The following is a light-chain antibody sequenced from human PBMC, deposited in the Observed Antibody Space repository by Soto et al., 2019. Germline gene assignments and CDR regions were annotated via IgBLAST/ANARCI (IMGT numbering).Light chain of an antibody. J-gene: IGKJ1*01. V-gene: IGKV3-20*01. Sequence: EIVLTQSPGTLSLSPGERSTLSCRASQSLSSGYLAWYQHKPGQAPTILIYAASSRATGIPDRFSGSGSGTDFSLTISRLEPEDFAVYYCHQYDTSPRTFGQATKVEI. CDR2: AAS. CDR3: HQYDTSPRT. CDR1: QSLSSGY.